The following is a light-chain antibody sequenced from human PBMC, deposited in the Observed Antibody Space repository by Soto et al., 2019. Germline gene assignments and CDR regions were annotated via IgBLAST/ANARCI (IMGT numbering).Light chain of an antibody. CDR3: ISYTSSSTYV. Sequence: QSVLTQPASVSGSPGQSITISCTGTSSDVGGYNYVSWYQQHPGKAPELMIYDVSNRPSGVSNRFSGSKSGNTASLTISGLQAEDEADYYCISYTSSSTYVFGTGTQLTVL. CDR1: SSDVGGYNY. J-gene: IGLJ1*01. CDR2: DVS. V-gene: IGLV2-14*01.